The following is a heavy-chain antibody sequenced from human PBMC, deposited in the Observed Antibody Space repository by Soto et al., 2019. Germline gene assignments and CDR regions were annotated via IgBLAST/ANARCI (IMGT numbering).Heavy chain of an antibody. J-gene: IGHJ6*02. V-gene: IGHV3-30*18. CDR1: WFPFSSYC. Sequence: SGGSPRLSFSAPWFPFSSYCIHWVPQAPRKGLEWVAVISYDGSNKYYADSVKGRFTISRDNSKNTLYLQMNSLRAEDTAVYYCAKDLTTVTYYYYYYGMDVWGQGTTVTVSS. D-gene: IGHD4-17*01. CDR3: AKDLTTVTYYYYYYGMDV. CDR2: ISYDGSNK.